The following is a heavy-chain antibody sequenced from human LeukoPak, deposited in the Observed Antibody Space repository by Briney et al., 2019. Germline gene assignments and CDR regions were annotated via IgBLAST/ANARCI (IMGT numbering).Heavy chain of an antibody. J-gene: IGHJ4*02. Sequence: GGSLRLFCAASGLTFSSYAMHWVRQSPGKGLEYVSAISSNGGSTYYANSVKGRFTISRDNSKNTLYLQMGSLRAEDMAVYYCATKIHSGSYYNYWGQGTLVTVSS. V-gene: IGHV3-64*01. D-gene: IGHD1-26*01. CDR1: GLTFSSYA. CDR2: ISSNGGST. CDR3: ATKIHSGSYYNY.